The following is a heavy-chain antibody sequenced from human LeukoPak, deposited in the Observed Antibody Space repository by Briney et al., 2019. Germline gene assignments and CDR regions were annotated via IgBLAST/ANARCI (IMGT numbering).Heavy chain of an antibody. V-gene: IGHV5-51*01. CDR1: AYSFTSYW. CDR2: IYPGDSDT. Sequence: GQSLNISSQGSAYSFTSYWIGWLRQMPGKGLEWMGIIYPGDSDTRYGPSFQGQVTISPDKSISTAYLQWSSLKASDTDMYYCARHEGGSYFEWFDPWGQGTLVTVSS. D-gene: IGHD1-26*01. CDR3: ARHEGGSYFEWFDP. J-gene: IGHJ5*02.